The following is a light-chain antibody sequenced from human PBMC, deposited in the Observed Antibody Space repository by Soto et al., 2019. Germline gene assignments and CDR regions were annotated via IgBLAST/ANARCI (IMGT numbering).Light chain of an antibody. CDR1: QSVSSS. Sequence: EIVLTQSPGTLSFSPGERATLSCRASQSVSSSLAWYQQNPGQAPRLLIYDASNRATGIPARFSGSGSGTDFTLTISSLEPEDFAVYYCQQRSDWPPITFGQGRLLEVK. CDR2: DAS. CDR3: QQRSDWPPIT. V-gene: IGKV3-11*01. J-gene: IGKJ5*01.